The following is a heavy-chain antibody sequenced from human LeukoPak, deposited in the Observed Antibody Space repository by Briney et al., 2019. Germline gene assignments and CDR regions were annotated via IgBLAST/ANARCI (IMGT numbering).Heavy chain of an antibody. Sequence: SDTLSLTCTVSGGSISSSSYYWGWIRQPPGKGLEWIGSIYYSGSTYYNPSLKSRVTISVDTSKNQFSLKLSSVTAADTAVYYCARRFTMIVVIPEDYFDYWGQGTLVTVSS. V-gene: IGHV4-39*01. CDR3: ARRFTMIVVIPEDYFDY. J-gene: IGHJ4*02. CDR2: IYYSGST. D-gene: IGHD3-22*01. CDR1: GGSISSSSYY.